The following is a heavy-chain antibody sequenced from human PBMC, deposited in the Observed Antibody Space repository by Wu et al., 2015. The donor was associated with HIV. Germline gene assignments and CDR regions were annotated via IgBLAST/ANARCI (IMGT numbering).Heavy chain of an antibody. D-gene: IGHD5-12*01. V-gene: IGHV1-69*05. Sequence: QVQLVQFGAEVKKPGSSVKVTCKASGDGFTSYAVSWVRQAPGEGLEWMGGINPLFGTVKPVQKFQDRVTFSTDEFKTTVYMELRSLRSEDSAVYFCARNTDSVATSLYSLGVWGQGTPITVSS. CDR3: ARNTDSVATSLYSLGV. CDR2: INPLFGTV. J-gene: IGHJ6*02. CDR1: GDGFTSYA.